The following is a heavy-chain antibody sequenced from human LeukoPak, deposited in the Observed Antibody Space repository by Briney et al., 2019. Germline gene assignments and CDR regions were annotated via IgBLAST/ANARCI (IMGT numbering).Heavy chain of an antibody. D-gene: IGHD4-23*01. Sequence: SETLSLTCAVSGYSISSGYYRGWIRQPPGKGLEWIASIFHSGSIYYNPSLKSRVTLSVDTSKNQVSLKLSSVTAADTAVYYCAVYGANTYFFEYWGQGTLVTVSS. CDR3: AVYGANTYFFEY. V-gene: IGHV4-38-2*01. CDR2: IFHSGSI. CDR1: GYSISSGYY. J-gene: IGHJ4*02.